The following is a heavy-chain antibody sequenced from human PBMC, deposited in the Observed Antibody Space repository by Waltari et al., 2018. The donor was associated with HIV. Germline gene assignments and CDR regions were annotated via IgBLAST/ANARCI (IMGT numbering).Heavy chain of an antibody. D-gene: IGHD3-3*01. V-gene: IGHV3-23*01. CDR1: DFTFSRYA. Sequence: EVQLLESGGGLVQPGGSLRLSCVASDFTFSRYAMSWVRQAPGKGLEGLSAIDGVGVAAFYPDSAKGRFTISRDNSKNTLYLQMTSLRAEDTAVYYCVKSHPLVTVKGSGFDSWGQGTMVTVSS. CDR3: VKSHPLVTVKGSGFDS. J-gene: IGHJ3*02. CDR2: IDGVGVAA.